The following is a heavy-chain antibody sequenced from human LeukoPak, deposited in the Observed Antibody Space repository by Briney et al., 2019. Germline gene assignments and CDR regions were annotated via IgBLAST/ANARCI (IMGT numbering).Heavy chain of an antibody. D-gene: IGHD1-26*01. V-gene: IGHV3-74*01. CDR2: INSDGTTT. Sequence: GGSLRLSCAASGFTLSTYWMHWVRQAPGKGLVWVSRINSDGTTTTYADSVKGRFTISRDNAKNTLYLQMNSLRAEDTAVYYCARETLIVGASYFDYWGQGTLVTVSS. J-gene: IGHJ4*02. CDR1: GFTLSTYW. CDR3: ARETLIVGASYFDY.